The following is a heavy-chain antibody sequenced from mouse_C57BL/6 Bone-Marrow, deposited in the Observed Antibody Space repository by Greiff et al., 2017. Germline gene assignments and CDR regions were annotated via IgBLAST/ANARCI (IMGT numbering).Heavy chain of an antibody. V-gene: IGHV1-59*01. CDR2: IDPTDSYT. J-gene: IGHJ2*01. D-gene: IGHD4-1*01. CDR3: AGLWDGDY. CDR1: GYTFTSYW. Sequence: QVQLQQPGAELVRPGTSVKLSCKASGYTFTSYWMHWVKQRPGQGLEWIGVIDPTDSYTNYNQKFKGKATLTVDTSSSTAYMQLSSLTSEDSAVYSCAGLWDGDYWGQSTTLTVSS.